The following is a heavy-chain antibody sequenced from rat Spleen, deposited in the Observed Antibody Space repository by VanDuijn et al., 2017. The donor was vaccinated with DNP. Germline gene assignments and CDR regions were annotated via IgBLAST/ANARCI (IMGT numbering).Heavy chain of an antibody. V-gene: IGHV2-43*01. CDR3: ARWGIMPRGNV. J-gene: IGHJ3*01. CDR2: QWSGGRT. D-gene: IGHD1-6*01. CDR1: GFSLNNYH. Sequence: QVQLKESGPGLVQPSQTLSVVCTVSGFSLNNYHVHWVRQSSGKGLEWMGVQWSGGRTEYNSALKSRLSISRDTSEDQVFLEMNSLQPEDTAMYFCARWGIMPRGNVWGQGTLVTVSS.